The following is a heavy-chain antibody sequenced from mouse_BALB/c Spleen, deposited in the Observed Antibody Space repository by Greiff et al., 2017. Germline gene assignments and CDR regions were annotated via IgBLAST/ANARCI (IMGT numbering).Heavy chain of an antibody. CDR1: GYTFTSYW. V-gene: IGHV1S81*02. J-gene: IGHJ4*01. CDR2: INPSNGRT. CDR3: ARTGNYYGLYAMDY. Sequence: QVQLQQPGAELVKPGASVKLSCKASGYTFTSYWMHWVKQRPGQGLEWIGEINPSNGRTNYNEKFKSKATLTVDKSSSTAYMQLSSLTSEDSAVYDCARTGNYYGLYAMDYWGQGTSVTVSS. D-gene: IGHD1-1*01.